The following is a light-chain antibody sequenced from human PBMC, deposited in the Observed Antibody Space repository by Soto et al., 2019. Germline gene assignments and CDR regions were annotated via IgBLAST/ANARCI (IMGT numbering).Light chain of an antibody. CDR3: KQRSNWPLT. CDR2: DAS. Sequence: EIVLTQSPATLSVSPGEGATLSCRASQSISSNFLAWYQQKRGQAPRLLIYDASNRATGIQARFSGSGSGTDFTLTISSLEPEDFAVYYCKQRSNWPLTFGGGTKVDIK. J-gene: IGKJ4*01. V-gene: IGKV3-11*01. CDR1: QSISSNF.